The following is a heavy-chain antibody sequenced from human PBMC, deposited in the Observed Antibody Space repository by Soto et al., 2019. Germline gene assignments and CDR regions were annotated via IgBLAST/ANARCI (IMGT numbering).Heavy chain of an antibody. Sequence: QVQLVQSGAEVKKPGSSVKVSCKASGGTFSSYAISWVRQAPGQGLEWMGGIIPIFGTANYAQKFQGRVTITADESTSTAYMELSSLRSEDMAVYYCAREILAAAGHYYYYGMDVWGQGTTVTVSS. J-gene: IGHJ6*02. CDR3: AREILAAAGHYYYYGMDV. V-gene: IGHV1-69*12. CDR1: GGTFSSYA. CDR2: IIPIFGTA. D-gene: IGHD6-13*01.